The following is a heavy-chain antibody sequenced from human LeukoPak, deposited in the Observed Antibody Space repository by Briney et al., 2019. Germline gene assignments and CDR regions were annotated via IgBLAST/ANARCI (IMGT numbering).Heavy chain of an antibody. CDR2: IYYSGST. J-gene: IGHJ4*02. Sequence: PSQTLSLTCTVSGGSISSGDYYWRWLRQPPGTGLEWIGYIYYSGSTYYNPSLKSRVTISVDTSKNQFSLKLSSVTAADTAVYYCARDADSALDYWGQGTLVTVSS. CDR3: ARDADSALDY. V-gene: IGHV4-30-4*01. D-gene: IGHD2-15*01. CDR1: GGSISSGDYY.